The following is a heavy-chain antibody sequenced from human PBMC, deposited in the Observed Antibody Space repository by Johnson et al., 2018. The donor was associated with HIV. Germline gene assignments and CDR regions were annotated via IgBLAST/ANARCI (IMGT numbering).Heavy chain of an antibody. Sequence: QVQLVESGGGLVKPGGSLRLSCAASGFTFSNAWMSWVRQAPGTGPEWVSHISSSGTTKKFADSVKGRFTVSRDNAKKLLYLEMKSLRVEDTAIYYCARDRWLGDAFDIWGQGTMVTVSS. J-gene: IGHJ3*02. CDR2: ISSSGTTK. CDR1: GFTFSNAW. CDR3: ARDRWLGDAFDI. D-gene: IGHD6-19*01. V-gene: IGHV3-11*04.